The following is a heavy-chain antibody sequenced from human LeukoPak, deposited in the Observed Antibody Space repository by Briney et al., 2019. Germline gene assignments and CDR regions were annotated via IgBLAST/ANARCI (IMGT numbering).Heavy chain of an antibody. V-gene: IGHV1-46*01. CDR3: ARDRTQPRYCSGGSCYSNWFDP. D-gene: IGHD2-15*01. J-gene: IGHJ5*02. Sequence: ASVTVSCTASGYTFTNYYMHWVRQAPGQGLEWMGIINPSGGSTSYAQKFQGRVTMTRDTSTSTVYMELSSLRSEDTAVYYCARDRTQPRYCSGGSCYSNWFDPWGLGTLVTVSS. CDR2: INPSGGST. CDR1: GYTFTNYY.